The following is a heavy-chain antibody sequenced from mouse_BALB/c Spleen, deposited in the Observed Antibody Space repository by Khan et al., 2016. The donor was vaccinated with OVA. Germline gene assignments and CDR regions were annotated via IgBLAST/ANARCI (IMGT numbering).Heavy chain of an antibody. V-gene: IGHV5-6-3*01. D-gene: IGHD1-1*02. Sequence: EVMLVESGGGLVQPGGSLELSCAASGFTFSRYGMSWVRQTPDKRLELVATINSNGGSTYYPDSVKGRFTISRDNAKNTLYLQMSSLKSEDTAMYYCARGWAMDYWGQGTSVTVSS. CDR1: GFTFSRYG. CDR2: INSNGGST. CDR3: ARGWAMDY. J-gene: IGHJ4*01.